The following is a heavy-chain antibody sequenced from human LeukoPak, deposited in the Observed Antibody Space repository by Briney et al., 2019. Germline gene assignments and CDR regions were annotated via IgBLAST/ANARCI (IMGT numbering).Heavy chain of an antibody. CDR3: ARDNYYDSSGYYPEDY. CDR1: GYTFTSYY. CDR2: INPSGGST. V-gene: IGHV1-46*01. D-gene: IGHD3-22*01. J-gene: IGHJ4*02. Sequence: ASVKVSCKASGYTFTSYYMHWVRQAPGQGLEWMGIINPSGGSTSYAQKFQGRVTMTRNMSTSTVYMELSSLRSEDTAVYYCARDNYYDSSGYYPEDYWGQGTLVTVSS.